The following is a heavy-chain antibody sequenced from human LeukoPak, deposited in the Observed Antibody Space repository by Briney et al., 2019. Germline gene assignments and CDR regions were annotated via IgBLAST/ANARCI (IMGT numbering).Heavy chain of an antibody. D-gene: IGHD1-26*01. J-gene: IGHJ3*02. CDR1: GFTFDDYG. V-gene: IGHV3-20*04. CDR2: INWNGGST. CDR3: ARNERTGWGLLDHDAFDI. Sequence: PGGSLRLSCAASGFTFDDYGMSWVRHAQGKGLEWVSGINWNGGSTGYADSVKGRFTIPRDNAENSLYLQMNSLRAEDTALYYCARNERTGWGLLDHDAFDIWGQGTMVTVSS.